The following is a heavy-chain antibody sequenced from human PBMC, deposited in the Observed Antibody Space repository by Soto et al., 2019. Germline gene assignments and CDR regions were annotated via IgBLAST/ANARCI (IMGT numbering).Heavy chain of an antibody. CDR3: ARLKSDCGSVMCYKGWVDY. Sequence: QVQLQESGPGLVKPLQTLSLTCTVSGASISSGDYYWSWIRQHPGKGLERIGIIHYSGSTNYNPSLGSRVTRSVKTAKNRVALKMSSVTAADTAVYYCARLKSDCGSVMCYKGWVDYWGQGTLVTVSS. J-gene: IGHJ4*02. CDR1: GASISSGDYY. D-gene: IGHD2-2*02. V-gene: IGHV4-31*03. CDR2: IHYSGST.